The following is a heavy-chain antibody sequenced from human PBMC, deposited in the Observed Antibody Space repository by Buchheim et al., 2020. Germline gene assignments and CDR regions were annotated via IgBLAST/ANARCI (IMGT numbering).Heavy chain of an antibody. J-gene: IGHJ4*02. CDR2: ISYDGSNT. CDR3: ARNNWNDY. V-gene: IGHV3-30*04. Sequence: QVQLVDSGGGVVQPGRSLRLSCAASGFNFSNYAMNWVRQAPGKGLEWVAIISYDGSNTYYADSLKGRFSISRDNSTTTLYLQMNSLRTEDTAVYYCARNNWNDYWGQGTL. CDR1: GFNFSNYA. D-gene: IGHD1-20*01.